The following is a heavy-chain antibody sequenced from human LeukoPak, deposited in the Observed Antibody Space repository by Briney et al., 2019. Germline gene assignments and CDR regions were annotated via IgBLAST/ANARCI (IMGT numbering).Heavy chain of an antibody. V-gene: IGHV3-72*01. CDR3: ASNVDSGVDV. D-gene: IGHD5-12*01. CDR2: IRNKANSYTT. Sequence: GRSLRLSCAASGFTFSDHYMDWVRQAPGKGLEWVGRIRNKANSYTTEYVASVKGRFTISRDDSKNSLSLQMNGLKNEDTAMYYCASNVDSGVDVWGQGKMVTVSS. CDR1: GFTFSDHY. J-gene: IGHJ3*01.